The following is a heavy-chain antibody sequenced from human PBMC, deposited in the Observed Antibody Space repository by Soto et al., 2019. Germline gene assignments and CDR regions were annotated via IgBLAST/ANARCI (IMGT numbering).Heavy chain of an antibody. CDR1: GYTFTSYD. Sequence: QVQLVQSGAEVKKPGASVKVSCKASGYTFTSYDINWVRQATGQGREWMGWMNPNTSNTGYAQKFQGRVTMTRNSSISTAYMELSSLRSEDTAVYYFARERSAAGTGWFDPWGQGTLVTVSS. CDR3: ARERSAAGTGWFDP. V-gene: IGHV1-8*01. D-gene: IGHD6-13*01. CDR2: MNPNTSNT. J-gene: IGHJ5*02.